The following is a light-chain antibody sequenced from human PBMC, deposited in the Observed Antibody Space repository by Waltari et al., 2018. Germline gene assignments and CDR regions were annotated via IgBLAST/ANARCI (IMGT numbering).Light chain of an antibody. Sequence: EVVMTRPPATLSVSPGERATLSCRASQPITNNLAWYQQKPGQAPRLLIYDAFTRATGVPARFSGGESGTAFTLTISSLQSEDFAVYFCQQYNNWPYTFGQGTKLEIK. V-gene: IGKV3-15*01. CDR2: DAF. J-gene: IGKJ2*01. CDR1: QPITNN. CDR3: QQYNNWPYT.